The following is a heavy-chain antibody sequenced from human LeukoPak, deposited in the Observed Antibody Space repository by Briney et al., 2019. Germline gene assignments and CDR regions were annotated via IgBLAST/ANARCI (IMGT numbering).Heavy chain of an antibody. CDR3: AKDRDCSSTSCTGSWYFQH. Sequence: GGSLRLSCAASGFTVSSNYMSWVRQAPGKGLEWFSVIYSGGSTYYADSVKGRFTISRDNSKNTLYLQMNSLRAEDTAVYYCAKDRDCSSTSCTGSWYFQHWGQGTLVTVSS. CDR2: IYSGGST. CDR1: GFTVSSNY. V-gene: IGHV3-53*01. D-gene: IGHD2-2*01. J-gene: IGHJ1*01.